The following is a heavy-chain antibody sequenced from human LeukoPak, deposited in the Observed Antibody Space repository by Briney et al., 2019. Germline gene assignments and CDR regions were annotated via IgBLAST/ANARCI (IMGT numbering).Heavy chain of an antibody. Sequence: GESLKISCKGSGYSFTSYWIGWVRQMPGKGLEWMGIIYPGDSDTRYSPSFQGQVTISAGKSISTAYLQWSSLKASDTAMYYCARSLAAAGFSNWFDPWGQGTLVTVSS. V-gene: IGHV5-51*01. CDR2: IYPGDSDT. CDR3: ARSLAAAGFSNWFDP. D-gene: IGHD6-13*01. J-gene: IGHJ5*02. CDR1: GYSFTSYW.